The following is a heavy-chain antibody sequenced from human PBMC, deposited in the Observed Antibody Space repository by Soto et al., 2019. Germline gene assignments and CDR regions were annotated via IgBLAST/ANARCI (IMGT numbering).Heavy chain of an antibody. CDR1: GGSFSGYY. Sequence: SETLSLTCAVYGGSFSGYYWSWIRQPPGKGLEWIGEINHSGSTNYNPSLKSRVTISVDTSKNQFPLKLSSVTAADTAVYYCARVRLGYCSSTSCYTPPRYYYYGMDVWGQGTTVTVSS. V-gene: IGHV4-34*01. J-gene: IGHJ6*02. CDR3: ARVRLGYCSSTSCYTPPRYYYYGMDV. D-gene: IGHD2-2*02. CDR2: INHSGST.